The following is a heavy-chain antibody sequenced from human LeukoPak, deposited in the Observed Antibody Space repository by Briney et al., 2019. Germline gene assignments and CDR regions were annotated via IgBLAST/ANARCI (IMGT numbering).Heavy chain of an antibody. V-gene: IGHV3-23*01. CDR3: AKVGIAAAGPIGY. CDR1: GFTLSGYA. Sequence: GGSLRLSCAASGFTLSGYAMSWVRQAPGKGLEWVSAISGSGGSTYYADSVKGRFTISRDNSKNTLYLQMNSLRAEDTAVYYCAKVGIAAAGPIGYWGQGTLVTVSS. D-gene: IGHD6-13*01. J-gene: IGHJ4*02. CDR2: ISGSGGST.